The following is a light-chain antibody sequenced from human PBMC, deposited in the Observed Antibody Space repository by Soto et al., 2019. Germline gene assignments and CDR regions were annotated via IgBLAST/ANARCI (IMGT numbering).Light chain of an antibody. CDR2: AAS. J-gene: IGKJ4*01. CDR3: QQLDSYLT. CDR1: QGISSY. V-gene: IGKV1-9*01. Sequence: ASVGDRVTITCRASQGISSYLAWYQQKPGKAPELLIYAASTLQTGVPSRFSGSGSGTDFTLTISSLQPEDFATYYCQQLDSYLTFGGGTKVDIK.